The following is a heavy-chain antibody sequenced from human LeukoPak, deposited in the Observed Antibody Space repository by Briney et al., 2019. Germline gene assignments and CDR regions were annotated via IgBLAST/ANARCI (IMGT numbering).Heavy chain of an antibody. J-gene: IGHJ4*02. V-gene: IGHV3-9*01. D-gene: IGHD6-19*01. CDR1: GFSLDDYA. Sequence: SQSLSCAASGFSLDDYAMHWVRQAPGKGLGSDPGISWNSGSIGYADSVKGRFTISRDNAKNSLYLQMNSLRADDTALYYCAKDNNPEVAAPGGDYRGQGTLVTVSS. CDR2: ISWNSGSI. CDR3: AKDNNPEVAAPGGDY.